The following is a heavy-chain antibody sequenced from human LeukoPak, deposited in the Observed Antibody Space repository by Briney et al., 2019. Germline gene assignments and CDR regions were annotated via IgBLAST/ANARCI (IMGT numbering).Heavy chain of an antibody. CDR1: GFTFSSYW. D-gene: IGHD2-15*01. CDR2: IKQDGSEK. V-gene: IGHV3-7*01. Sequence: GGTLRLSCEASGFTFSSYWMSWVRQAPGKGLEWVANIKQDGSEKYYVDSVKGRFTISRDNAKNSLYLQMNSLRAEDTAVYYCARDTTIPIVVVVAAIFPFDYWGQGTLVTVSS. CDR3: ARDTTIPIVVVVAAIFPFDY. J-gene: IGHJ4*02.